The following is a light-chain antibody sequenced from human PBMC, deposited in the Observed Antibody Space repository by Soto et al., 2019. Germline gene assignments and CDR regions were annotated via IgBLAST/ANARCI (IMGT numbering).Light chain of an antibody. CDR1: SSDVGGYNY. Sequence: QSALTQPPSASGSPGQSVTISCTGTSSDVGGYNYVSWYQQHPGKAPKLMISEVSKRPSGVPDRFSGSKSGNTASLTVSGLQAEDEADYYCSSFAGNNNLVFGGGTQLPS. CDR2: EVS. CDR3: SSFAGNNNLV. J-gene: IGLJ2*01. V-gene: IGLV2-8*01.